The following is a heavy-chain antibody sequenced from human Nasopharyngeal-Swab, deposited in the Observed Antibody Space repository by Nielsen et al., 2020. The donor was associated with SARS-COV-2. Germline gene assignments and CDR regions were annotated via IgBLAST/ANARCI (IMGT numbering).Heavy chain of an antibody. Sequence: SEPLSLAWAVYGGSFSGYYWSWIRQPPGKGLEWIGEINHSGSTNYNPSLKSRVTISVDTSKNQFSLKLSSVTAADTAVYYCARGGIPTGDLPTGYYFDYWGQGTLVTVSS. CDR1: GGSFSGYY. D-gene: IGHD7-27*01. J-gene: IGHJ4*02. CDR3: ARGGIPTGDLPTGYYFDY. V-gene: IGHV4-34*01. CDR2: INHSGST.